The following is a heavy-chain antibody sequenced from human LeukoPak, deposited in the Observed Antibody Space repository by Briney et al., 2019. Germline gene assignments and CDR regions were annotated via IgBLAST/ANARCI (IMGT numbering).Heavy chain of an antibody. Sequence: GGSLRLSCAASGLTCSSHSRNWVRQAPGKGLEWVSYISSGSSTIYYADSVKGRFTISRDNAKNSLYLQLNSLRDEDTAVYYCARVVAGIDWFDYWGQGTLVTVSS. D-gene: IGHD6-19*01. CDR2: ISSGSSTI. J-gene: IGHJ5*01. CDR1: GLTCSSHS. V-gene: IGHV3-48*02. CDR3: ARVVAGIDWFDY.